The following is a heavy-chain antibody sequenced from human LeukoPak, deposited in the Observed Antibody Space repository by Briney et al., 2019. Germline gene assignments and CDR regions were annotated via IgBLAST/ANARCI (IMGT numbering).Heavy chain of an antibody. D-gene: IGHD3-22*01. CDR1: GGSISSSNW. CDR3: ARVGYYYDSSGYFDY. V-gene: IGHV4-4*02. CDR2: IYHSGST. Sequence: PSETLSLTCAVSGGSISSSNWWSWVRQPPGKGLEWIGEIYHSGSTNYNPSLKSRVTISVDKSKNQFSLKLSSVTAADTAVYYCARVGYYYDSSGYFDYWGQGTLVTVSS. J-gene: IGHJ4*02.